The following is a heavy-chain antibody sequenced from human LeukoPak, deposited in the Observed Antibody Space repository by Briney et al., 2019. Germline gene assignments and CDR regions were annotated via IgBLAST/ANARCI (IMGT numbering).Heavy chain of an antibody. CDR1: GFTFSSYA. CDR3: ARDYYDSSGYYQATLLFDY. Sequence: GGSLRLSCAASGFTFSSYAMHWVRQAPGKGLEWVAVISYDGSNKYYADSVKGRFTISRDNSKNTLYLQMNSLRAEDTAVYYCARDYYDSSGYYQATLLFDYWGQGTLVTVSS. V-gene: IGHV3-30-3*01. D-gene: IGHD3-22*01. CDR2: ISYDGSNK. J-gene: IGHJ4*02.